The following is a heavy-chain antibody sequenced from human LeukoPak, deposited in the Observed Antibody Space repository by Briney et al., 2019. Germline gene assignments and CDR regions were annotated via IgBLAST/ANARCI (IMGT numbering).Heavy chain of an antibody. CDR3: AKAPRIAAAGTDGIDY. J-gene: IGHJ4*02. CDR2: ISYDGSNK. CDR1: GFTFSSYG. V-gene: IGHV3-30*18. D-gene: IGHD6-13*01. Sequence: PGRSLRLSCAASGFTFSSYGMHWVRQAPGKGLEWVAVISYDGSNKYYADSVKGRFTISRDNSKNTLYLQMNSLRAEDTAVYYCAKAPRIAAAGTDGIDYWGQGTLVTVSS.